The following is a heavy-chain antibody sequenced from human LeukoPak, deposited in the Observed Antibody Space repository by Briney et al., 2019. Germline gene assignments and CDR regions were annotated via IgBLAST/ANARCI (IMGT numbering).Heavy chain of an antibody. CDR3: ARGCGGDCGDAFDI. D-gene: IGHD2-21*02. CDR1: GGTFSSYA. V-gene: IGHV1-69*01. J-gene: IGHJ3*02. CDR2: IIPIFGTA. Sequence: SVKVSCKASGGTFSSYAISWVRQAPGQGLEWMGVIIPIFGTANYAQKFQGRVTITADESTSTAYMELSSLRSEDTAVYYCARGCGGDCGDAFDIWGQGTMVTVSS.